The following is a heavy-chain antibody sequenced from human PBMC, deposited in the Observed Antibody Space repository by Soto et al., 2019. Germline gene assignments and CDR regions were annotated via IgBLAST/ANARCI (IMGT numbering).Heavy chain of an antibody. CDR2: IFDCGST. V-gene: IGHV4-30-4*01. D-gene: IGHD2-8*01. J-gene: IGHJ2*01. CDR1: GGSISGGVHS. CDR3: ARERMPRTNDGYFDL. Sequence: QVQLQESGPGLANPSETLSLTCTVSGGSISGGVHSWRWIRQPPGKGLECTGHIFDCGSTYYNPSLKSRLTISVDTSKNKFSLRMSSVTAADTAVYYCARERMPRTNDGYFDLWGRGTLVTVSS.